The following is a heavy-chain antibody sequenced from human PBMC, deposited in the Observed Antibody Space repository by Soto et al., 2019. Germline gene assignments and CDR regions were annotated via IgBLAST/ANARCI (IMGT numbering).Heavy chain of an antibody. CDR3: SRGLYCSGGSCDDY. J-gene: IGHJ4*02. CDR1: GGTFSSYT. CDR2: SIPILGIS. V-gene: IGHV1-69*02. Sequence: QVQLVQSGAEVKKPGSSVKVSCKASGGTFSSYTISWVRQAPVQWLKWMGRSIPILGISNYAQKVQGRVTITADKSTSTAYMELSSLRSEDTAVYYWSRGLYCSGGSCDDYWGQVTLVTVSS. D-gene: IGHD2-15*01.